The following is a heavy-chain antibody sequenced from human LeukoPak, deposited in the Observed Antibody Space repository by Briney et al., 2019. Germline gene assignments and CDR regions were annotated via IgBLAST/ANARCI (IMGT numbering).Heavy chain of an antibody. Sequence: PGRSLRLSCAASGFTFNMYCMHWVRQAPGKGLEWVAGISNDGSTKDYADSVKGRFTISRDSSKKSMFLQMNSLRAEDTAVYYCAKAAYCTSTSCHFSGYAQRPLDSWGQGTLVTVSS. CDR2: ISNDGSTK. J-gene: IGHJ4*02. D-gene: IGHD2-2*01. V-gene: IGHV3-30*18. CDR3: AKAAYCTSTSCHFSGYAQRPLDS. CDR1: GFTFNMYC.